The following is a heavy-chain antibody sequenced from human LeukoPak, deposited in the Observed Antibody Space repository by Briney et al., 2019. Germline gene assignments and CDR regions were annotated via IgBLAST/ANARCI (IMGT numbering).Heavy chain of an antibody. J-gene: IGHJ4*02. V-gene: IGHV3-23*01. CDR2: ISGSGGST. Sequence: GGSLRLSCAASGFTFSSYAISWVRQAPGKGLEWVSAISGSGGSTYYADSVKGRFTISRDNSKNTLYLQMNSLRAEDTAVYYCARAQWLDSAIDYWGQGTLVTVSS. D-gene: IGHD6-19*01. CDR3: ARAQWLDSAIDY. CDR1: GFTFSSYA.